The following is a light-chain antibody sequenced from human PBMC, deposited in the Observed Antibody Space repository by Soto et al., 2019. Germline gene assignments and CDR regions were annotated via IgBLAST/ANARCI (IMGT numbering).Light chain of an antibody. CDR3: QHSYNSPYT. Sequence: DIQMTQSPSSLSASLGDRVTITCRASQSINNYLNWYPQEEGKAPKLLIYAATSLQSGVPSRFSGSGSGTEFSLTISSLHPGDFATYVYQHSYNSPYTCGRGTKLEIK. CDR1: QSINNY. V-gene: IGKV1-39*01. J-gene: IGKJ4*02. CDR2: AAT.